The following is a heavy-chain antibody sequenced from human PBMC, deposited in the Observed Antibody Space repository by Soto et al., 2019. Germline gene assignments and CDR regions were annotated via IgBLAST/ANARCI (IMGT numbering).Heavy chain of an antibody. CDR2: INAGTGNT. V-gene: IGHV1-3*01. CDR1: GYTYTSYA. J-gene: IGHJ4*02. Sequence: QVQLVQSGAEVKKPGASVKVSCKASGYTYTSYAMHWVRQAPGQRLEWMGWINAGTGNTKYSQKFQGRVTITRDTPASTAYMELSSLRSEDTAVYYCARDLPPVDYWGQGTLVTASS. CDR3: ARDLPPVDY.